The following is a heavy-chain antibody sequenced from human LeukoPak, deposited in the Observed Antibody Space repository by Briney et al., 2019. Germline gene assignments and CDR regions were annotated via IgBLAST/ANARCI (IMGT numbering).Heavy chain of an antibody. J-gene: IGHJ5*02. D-gene: IGHD2-2*01. Sequence: SQTLSLTCAISGDSVSSNSVTWNWIRQSPSRGLEWLGRTNYRSTWYNDYAVSVRGRITVNPDTSKNQFSLHLNSVTPEDTAVYYCARRLTQYDCFDPWGQGILVTVSS. CDR3: ARRLTQYDCFDP. CDR2: TNYRSTWYN. V-gene: IGHV6-1*01. CDR1: GDSVSSNSVT.